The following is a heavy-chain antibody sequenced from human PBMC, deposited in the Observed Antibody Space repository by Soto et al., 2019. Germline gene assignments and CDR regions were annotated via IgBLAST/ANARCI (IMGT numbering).Heavy chain of an antibody. D-gene: IGHD2-8*01. J-gene: IGHJ6*02. V-gene: IGHV1-46*01. Sequence: QVQLVQSGAEVKKPGASVKVSCKASGYTFTSYYMHWVRQAPGQGLEWMGIINPSGGSTSYAQKFQGRVTMTRDTSTSTVYMELSSLRSEDMAVYYCARDKCTNGVCTNGMDVWGQVTTVTVSS. CDR2: INPSGGST. CDR1: GYTFTSYY. CDR3: ARDKCTNGVCTNGMDV.